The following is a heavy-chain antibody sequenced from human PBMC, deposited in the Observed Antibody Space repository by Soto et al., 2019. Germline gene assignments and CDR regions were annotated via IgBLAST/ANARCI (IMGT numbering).Heavy chain of an antibody. J-gene: IGHJ4*02. Sequence: PSETLSLTCAVYGGSFSGYSWSWIRQPPGKGLEWIGEINHSGSTNYNPSLKSRVTIPIDTSKNQFSLKLSSVTAADTAVYYCERGGRGYSFGYIDYWGQGALVTVSS. CDR2: INHSGST. CDR3: ERGGRGYSFGYIDY. D-gene: IGHD5-18*01. V-gene: IGHV4-34*01. CDR1: GGSFSGYS.